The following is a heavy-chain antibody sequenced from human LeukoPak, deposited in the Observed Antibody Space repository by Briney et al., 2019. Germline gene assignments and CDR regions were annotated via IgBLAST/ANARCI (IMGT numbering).Heavy chain of an antibody. CDR2: LYVDDST. Sequence: PGGSLRLSCAASGFSVSSNYMSWVRQAPGKGLEWVSALYVDDSTYYADSVKGRFTISRDNSKNTLYLQMNSLRAEDTAVYYCAKGRYNWNDVFWFDPWGQGTLVTVSS. J-gene: IGHJ5*02. V-gene: IGHV3-53*01. CDR3: AKGRYNWNDVFWFDP. D-gene: IGHD1-1*01. CDR1: GFSVSSNY.